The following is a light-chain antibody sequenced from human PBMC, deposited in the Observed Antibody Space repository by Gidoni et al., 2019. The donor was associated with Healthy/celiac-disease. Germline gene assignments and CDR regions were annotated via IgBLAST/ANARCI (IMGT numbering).Light chain of an antibody. V-gene: IGKV3-20*01. CDR1: QSVSSSY. CDR3: QQYGSSPPWT. CDR2: GAS. Sequence: EIVLTQTPGTLSLSPGERATLSCRASQSVSSSYLAWYQQKPGQAPRLLIHGASSRATGIPDCLSGSGAGTDFTRTISRLEPEDFAVYYCQQYGSSPPWTFGRGTKVEIK. J-gene: IGKJ1*01.